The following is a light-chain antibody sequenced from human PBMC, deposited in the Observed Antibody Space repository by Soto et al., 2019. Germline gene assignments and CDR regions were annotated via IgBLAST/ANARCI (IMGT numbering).Light chain of an antibody. CDR2: DVS. Sequence: QSALTQPASVSGSPGQSITISCTGTSSDVGGYNSVSWYQQHPGKAPKLKIYDVSNRPSGVSNRFSGSKSGNTASLTISGLQADDEADYYCSSYTSSSTLVVFGGGIKLTVL. CDR1: SSDVGGYNS. J-gene: IGLJ2*01. V-gene: IGLV2-14*01. CDR3: SSYTSSSTLVV.